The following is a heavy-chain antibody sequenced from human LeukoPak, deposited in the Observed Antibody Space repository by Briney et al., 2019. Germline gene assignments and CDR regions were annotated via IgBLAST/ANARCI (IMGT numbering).Heavy chain of an antibody. V-gene: IGHV3-13*01. Sequence: GGSLRLSCAASGFTFSSYDMHWVRQATGKGLEWVSAIGTAGDTYYPGSVKGRFTISRENAKNSLYFQMNSLRAGDTAVYYCARGGYCSSTSCYTSSWFDPWGQGTLVTVSS. D-gene: IGHD2-2*02. CDR2: IGTAGDT. CDR1: GFTFSSYD. CDR3: ARGGYCSSTSCYTSSWFDP. J-gene: IGHJ5*02.